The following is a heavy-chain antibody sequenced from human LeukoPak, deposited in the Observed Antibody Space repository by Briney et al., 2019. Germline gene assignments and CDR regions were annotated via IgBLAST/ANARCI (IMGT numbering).Heavy chain of an antibody. Sequence: PSETLSLTCTVSGGSISSSSYYWGWIRQPPGKGLEWIGFMYNSGSTNYNPSLKSRVTISVDTFRNQFSLELTSVTAADTAIYYCAKSDYYGASDYWGQGTLVTVSS. J-gene: IGHJ4*02. CDR2: MYNSGST. CDR3: AKSDYYGASDY. V-gene: IGHV4-61*05. CDR1: GGSISSSSYY. D-gene: IGHD3-10*01.